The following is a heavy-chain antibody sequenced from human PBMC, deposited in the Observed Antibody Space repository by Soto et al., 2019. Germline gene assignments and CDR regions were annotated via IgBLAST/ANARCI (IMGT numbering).Heavy chain of an antibody. CDR2: IVVGSGNT. D-gene: IGHD6-6*01. V-gene: IGHV1-58*02. Sequence: GASVKVSCKASGFTFTSSAMQWVRQARVQRLEWIGRIVVGSGNTNYAQKFQERVTITRDMSTSTAYMELSSLRSEDTAVYYCAAIRQLAKNWFDPWGQGTLVTVSS. CDR1: GFTFTSSA. CDR3: AAIRQLAKNWFDP. J-gene: IGHJ5*02.